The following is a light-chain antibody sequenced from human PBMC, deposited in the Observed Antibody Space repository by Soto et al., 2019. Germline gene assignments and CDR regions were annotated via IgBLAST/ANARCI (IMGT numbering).Light chain of an antibody. J-gene: IGKJ1*01. Sequence: DIQMTQSPSTLTASVGDRVTITCRASQSISTWLAWYQQKPGKAPSLLIYGASSLKSGVPSRFSGSGSGTEFTLTISSLQPDDFATYYCQQYMSYSFGQGTKVEI. V-gene: IGKV1-5*01. CDR2: GAS. CDR3: QQYMSYS. CDR1: QSISTW.